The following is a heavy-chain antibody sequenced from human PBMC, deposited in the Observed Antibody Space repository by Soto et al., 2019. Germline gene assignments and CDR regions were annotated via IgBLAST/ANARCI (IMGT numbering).Heavy chain of an antibody. V-gene: IGHV3-53*01. D-gene: IGHD5-18*01. J-gene: IGHJ4*02. CDR2: IYSGGST. CDR1: GFTVSSNY. CDR3: ARGGSRRLQLWFVFDY. Sequence: GGSLRLSCAASGFTVSSNYMSWVRQAPGKGLEWVSVIYSGGSTYYADSVKDRFTISRDNSKNTLYLQLNGLRAEDTAVYYCARGGSRRLQLWFVFDYWGQGTLVTVSS.